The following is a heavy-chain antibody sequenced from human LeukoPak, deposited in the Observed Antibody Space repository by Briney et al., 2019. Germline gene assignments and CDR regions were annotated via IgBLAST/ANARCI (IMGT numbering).Heavy chain of an antibody. CDR2: IKQDGSER. J-gene: IGHJ4*02. CDR1: GFTFSSYW. V-gene: IGHV3-7*01. Sequence: GGSLRLSCVVSGFTFSSYWMSWVRQARGKGLEWVANIKQDGSERYYVDSVKGRFTMSRDNAKNSLYLQMNSLRAEDTVVYYCARVQWELRGVGSYFEYWGQGALVTVSS. CDR3: ARVQWELRGVGSYFEY. D-gene: IGHD1-26*01.